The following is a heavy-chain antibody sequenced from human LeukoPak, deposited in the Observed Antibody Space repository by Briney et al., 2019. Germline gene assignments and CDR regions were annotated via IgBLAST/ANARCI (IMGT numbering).Heavy chain of an antibody. CDR3: ARGEYYYGSPYAFDI. CDR1: GGSFSGYY. V-gene: IGHV4-59*01. CDR2: IYYSGST. D-gene: IGHD3-10*01. J-gene: IGHJ3*02. Sequence: SETLSLTCAVYGGSFSGYYWSWIRQPPGKGLEWIGYIYYSGSTNYNPSLKSRVTISVDTSKNQFSLKLSSVTAADTAVYYRARGEYYYGSPYAFDIWGQGTMVTVSS.